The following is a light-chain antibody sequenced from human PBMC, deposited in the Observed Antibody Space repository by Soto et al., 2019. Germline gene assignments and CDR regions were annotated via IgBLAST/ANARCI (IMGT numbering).Light chain of an antibody. V-gene: IGKV3-20*01. CDR1: QSVSNSH. Sequence: EIVLTQSPGTLSLSPGERATLSCRASQSVSNSHLAWYQQKPGQAPRLVIYGASSRATGIPDRFSGSESGTDFTLTISRLEPEDVAVYYCQQYDRSPRTFGQGTKVEIK. CDR3: QQYDRSPRT. J-gene: IGKJ1*01. CDR2: GAS.